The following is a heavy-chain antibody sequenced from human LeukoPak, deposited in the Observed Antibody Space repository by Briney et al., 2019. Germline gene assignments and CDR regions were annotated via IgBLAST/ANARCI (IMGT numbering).Heavy chain of an antibody. CDR2: INHSGST. CDR1: GGSFSGYY. Sequence: PSETLSLTCAVYGGSFSGYYWSWIRQPPGKGLEWIGEINHSGSTNYNPSLKSRVTISVDTSKNQFSLKLSSVTAADTAVYYCARGLFGVVIIGYNWFDPWGQGTLVTVSS. J-gene: IGHJ5*02. CDR3: ARGLFGVVIIGYNWFDP. D-gene: IGHD3-3*01. V-gene: IGHV4-34*01.